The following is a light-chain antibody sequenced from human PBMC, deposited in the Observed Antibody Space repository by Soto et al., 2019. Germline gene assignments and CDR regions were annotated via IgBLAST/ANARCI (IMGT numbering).Light chain of an antibody. CDR1: QSVSSY. CDR3: QQRSNWTNSLT. J-gene: IGKJ3*01. Sequence: EIVLTQSPATLSLSPGERATLSCRASQSVSSYLAWYQQKPGQAPRLLIYDASNRATGIPARFSGSGSGTDFTLTISSLEPEDFAVYYCQQRSNWTNSLTFGPGTKVDIK. V-gene: IGKV3-11*01. CDR2: DAS.